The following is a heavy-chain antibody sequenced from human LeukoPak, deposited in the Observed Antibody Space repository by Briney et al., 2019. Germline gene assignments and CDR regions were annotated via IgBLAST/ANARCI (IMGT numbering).Heavy chain of an antibody. D-gene: IGHD4-11*01. J-gene: IGHJ6*02. CDR3: ARDETTAENYYYGMDV. Sequence: SETLSLTCTVSGGSVSSGSYYWSWIRQPPGKGLEWIGHIYYSGSTNYNPSLKSRVTISVDTSKNQFSLKLSSVTAADTAVYYCARDETTAENYYYGMDVWGQGTTVTVSS. CDR2: IYYSGST. CDR1: GGSVSSGSYY. V-gene: IGHV4-61*01.